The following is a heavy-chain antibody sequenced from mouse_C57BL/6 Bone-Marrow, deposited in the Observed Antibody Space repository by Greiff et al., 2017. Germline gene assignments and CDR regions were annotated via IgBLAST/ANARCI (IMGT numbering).Heavy chain of an antibody. CDR2: ISYSGST. CDR3: ARDGYYVDFDY. Sequence: DVQLQESGPGMVKPSQSLSLTCTVTGYSITSGYDWHWIRHFPGNKLEWMGYISYSGSTNYNPSLKSRISITHDTSKNHFFLKLNSVTTEVAATYYCARDGYYVDFDYWGQGTTLTVSS. J-gene: IGHJ2*01. CDR1: GYSITSGYD. D-gene: IGHD2-3*01. V-gene: IGHV3-1*01.